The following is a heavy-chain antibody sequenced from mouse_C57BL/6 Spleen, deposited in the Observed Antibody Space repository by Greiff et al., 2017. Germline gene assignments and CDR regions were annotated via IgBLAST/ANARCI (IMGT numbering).Heavy chain of an antibody. CDR1: GYAFTNYL. CDR2: INPGSGGT. Sequence: QVQLKQSGAELVRPGTSVKVSCKASGYAFTNYLIEWVKQRPGQGLEWIGVINPGSGGTNYNEKFKGKATLTADKSSSTAYMQLSSLTSEDSAVYFCARSGGGYFDVWGTGTTVTVSS. J-gene: IGHJ1*03. CDR3: ARSGGGYFDV. V-gene: IGHV1-54*01. D-gene: IGHD3-2*02.